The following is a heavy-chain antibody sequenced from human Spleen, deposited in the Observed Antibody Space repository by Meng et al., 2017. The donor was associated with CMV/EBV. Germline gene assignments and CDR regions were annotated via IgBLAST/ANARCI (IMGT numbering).Heavy chain of an antibody. CDR2: INWNGDSS. D-gene: IGHD5-18*01. Sequence: GESLKISCAASGFNFDDNGMSWVRQAPGKGLEWVSGINWNGDSSGYADSVRGRFTISRDNAKKSLYLQMNSLRAEDTAVYYCAKDGGTAMSHFDYWGQGTLVTVSS. V-gene: IGHV3-20*04. J-gene: IGHJ4*02. CDR3: AKDGGTAMSHFDY. CDR1: GFNFDDNG.